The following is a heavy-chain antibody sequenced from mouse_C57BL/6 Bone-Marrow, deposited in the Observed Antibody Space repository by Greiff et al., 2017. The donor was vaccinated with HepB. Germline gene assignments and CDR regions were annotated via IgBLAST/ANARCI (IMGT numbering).Heavy chain of an antibody. CDR1: GYTFTSYG. V-gene: IGHV1-81*01. Sequence: QVQLQQSGAELARPGASVKLSCKASGYTFTSYGISWVKQRTGQGLEWIGEIYPRSGNTYYNEKFKGKATLTADKSSSTAYMELRSLASEDSAVYFCAAQVRHYYYACDYWGQGTAVTVSS. D-gene: IGHD3-1*01. J-gene: IGHJ4*01. CDR3: AAQVRHYYYACDY. CDR2: IYPRSGNT.